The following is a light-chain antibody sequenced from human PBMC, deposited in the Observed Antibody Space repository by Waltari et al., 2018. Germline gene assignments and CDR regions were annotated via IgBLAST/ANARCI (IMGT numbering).Light chain of an antibody. CDR2: YDG. J-gene: IGLJ3*02. V-gene: IGLV3-21*01. CDR3: QVWESSSDPVV. Sequence: SFVLPQPPSVSVAPGQTANLSCVGNDRGSNNVNWYQQRPGQAPVVVIYYDGDRPSGIPERFSGSNSGNTATLTISRVEAGDEADYYCQVWESSSDPVVFGGGTKLTVL. CDR1: DRGSNN.